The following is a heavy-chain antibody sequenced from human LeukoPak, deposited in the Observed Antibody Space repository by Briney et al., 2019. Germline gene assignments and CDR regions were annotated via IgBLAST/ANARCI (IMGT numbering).Heavy chain of an antibody. V-gene: IGHV3-23*01. CDR1: GFTFSSYA. Sequence: PGGSLRLSCAASGFTFSSYAMSWVRQAPGKGLEWVSAISGSGGSTYYADSVKGRFTISRDNSKNTLYLQMNSLRAEDTAVYYCAFHYEILTGFDYFDYWGQGTLVTVSS. CDR3: AFHYEILTGFDYFDY. J-gene: IGHJ4*02. CDR2: ISGSGGST. D-gene: IGHD3-9*01.